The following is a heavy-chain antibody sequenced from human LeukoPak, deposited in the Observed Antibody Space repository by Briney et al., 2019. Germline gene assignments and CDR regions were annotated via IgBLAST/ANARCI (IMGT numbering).Heavy chain of an antibody. D-gene: IGHD7-27*01. Sequence: ASEKVSCKAPGYTFTSYDFNWVRQATGQRPEWMGWMSPNSGDTGYAQKFQDKVTMTRNTSISTAYMELSSLRSDDTAVYYCARGPPNWGYDYWGPGTLVTVSS. V-gene: IGHV1-8*01. CDR2: MSPNSGDT. J-gene: IGHJ4*02. CDR3: ARGPPNWGYDY. CDR1: GYTFTSYD.